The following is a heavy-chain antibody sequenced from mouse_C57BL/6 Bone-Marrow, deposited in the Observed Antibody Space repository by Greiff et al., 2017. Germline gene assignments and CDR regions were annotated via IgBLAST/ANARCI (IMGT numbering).Heavy chain of an antibody. J-gene: IGHJ3*01. D-gene: IGHD2-3*01. CDR1: GFSLTSYG. Sequence: VKLVESGPGLVAPSHSLSITCTVSGFSLTSYGVSWVRQPPGKGLEWLGVIWGDGSISKDNSKSQVFLKLNSLQTDDTATYYCAKEGWLRFAYWGQGTLVTVSA. CDR2: IWGDG. V-gene: IGHV2-3*01. CDR3: AKEGWLRFAY.